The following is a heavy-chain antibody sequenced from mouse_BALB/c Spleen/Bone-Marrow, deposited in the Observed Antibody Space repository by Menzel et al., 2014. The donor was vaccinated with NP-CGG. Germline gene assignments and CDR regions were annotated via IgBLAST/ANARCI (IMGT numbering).Heavy chain of an antibody. CDR3: AREWTARAVDY. CDR2: INPGSGGA. D-gene: IGHD3-2*01. V-gene: IGHV1-54*01. Sequence: QVQLQQSGAELVRPGTSVKVSCKASGYAFTNYLIEWVKQRPVQGLEWIGVINPGSGGANYNAKFKGKATLTADKSSSSAYMQLSRLTSDDSAVFFWAREWTARAVDYWGQRPPLTVSS. CDR1: GYAFTNYL. J-gene: IGHJ2*01.